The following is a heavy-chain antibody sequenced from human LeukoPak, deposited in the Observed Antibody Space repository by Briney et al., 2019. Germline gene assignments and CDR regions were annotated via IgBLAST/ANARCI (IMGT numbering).Heavy chain of an antibody. J-gene: IGHJ3*02. D-gene: IGHD3-10*01. Sequence: PGGSLRLSCTASKFYFSTYDMNWVRQVPGKGLEWVSYIDSSASTTYYAGSVQGRFTVSRDNAKNSLYLQMNSLRAEDTALYYCAKDIRYLWFGEQDGAFDIWGQGTMVTVSS. V-gene: IGHV3-48*04. CDR2: IDSSASTT. CDR1: KFYFSTYD. CDR3: AKDIRYLWFGEQDGAFDI.